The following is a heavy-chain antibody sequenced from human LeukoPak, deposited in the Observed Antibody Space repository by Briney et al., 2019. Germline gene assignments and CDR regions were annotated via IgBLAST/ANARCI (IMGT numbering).Heavy chain of an antibody. CDR1: GYTFTDYY. CDR3: ATYWELLGNLAFDY. J-gene: IGHJ4*02. D-gene: IGHD1-26*01. CDR2: VDPEDGEP. Sequence: ASVKVSCKVSGYTFTDYYMHWVQQAPGKGLEWMGLVDPEDGEPIYAEKFQRRVTITADTSTDTAYMELSSLRSEDTAVYYCATYWELLGNLAFDYWGQGTLVTVSS. V-gene: IGHV1-69-2*01.